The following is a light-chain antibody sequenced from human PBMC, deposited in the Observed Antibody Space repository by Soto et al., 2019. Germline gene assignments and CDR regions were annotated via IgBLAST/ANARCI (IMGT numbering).Light chain of an antibody. Sequence: QSALTQPASMSGSPGQSITISCTGTSGDVGTYSLVSWYQQHPGKAPKLIIYGVDKRPSGVSDRFSGSKSSNGASLTISGLQAEDEADYYCCSYAATITWVFGGGTKLTVL. J-gene: IGLJ3*02. V-gene: IGLV2-23*02. CDR3: CSYAATITWV. CDR1: SGDVGTYSL. CDR2: GVD.